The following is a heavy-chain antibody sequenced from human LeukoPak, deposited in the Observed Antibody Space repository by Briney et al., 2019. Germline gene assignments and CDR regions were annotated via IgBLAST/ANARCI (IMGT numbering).Heavy chain of an antibody. CDR3: AKGDLYSCSWGIDY. CDR2: ISYDGSNK. D-gene: IGHD6-13*01. Sequence: PGGSLRHSCSASGFTFSSYGMHWVRQAPGKGLPWVAVISYDGSNKYYADSVKGRFTISRDNSKNTLYLQMNSLRAEDTAVFYCAKGDLYSCSWGIDYWGQGTLVTVSS. V-gene: IGHV3-30*18. CDR1: GFTFSSYG. J-gene: IGHJ4*02.